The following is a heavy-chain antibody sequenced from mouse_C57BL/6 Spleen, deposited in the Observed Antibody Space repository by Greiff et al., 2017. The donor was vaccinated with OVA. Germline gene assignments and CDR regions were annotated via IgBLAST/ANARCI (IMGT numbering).Heavy chain of an antibody. V-gene: IGHV5-17*01. CDR1: GFTFSDYG. D-gene: IGHD1-1*01. Sequence: EVKLMESGGGLVKPGGSLKLSCAASGFTFSDYGMHWVRQAPEKGLEWVAYISSGSSTIYYADTVKGRFHISRDNAKNTLFLQMTSLRSEDTAMYYCAREYYGSSLPFAYWGQGTLVTVSA. CDR3: AREYYGSSLPFAY. CDR2: ISSGSSTI. J-gene: IGHJ3*01.